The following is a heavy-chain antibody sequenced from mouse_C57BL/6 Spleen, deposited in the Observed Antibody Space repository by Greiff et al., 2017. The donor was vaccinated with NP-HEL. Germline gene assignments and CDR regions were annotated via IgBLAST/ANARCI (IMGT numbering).Heavy chain of an antibody. Sequence: QVQLKQSGPELVKPGASVKISCKASGYAFSSSWMNWVKQRPGKGLEWIGRIYPGDGDTNYNGKFKGKATLTADKSSSTAYMQLSSLTSEDSAVYFCARPLYYDYAWFAYWGQGTLVTVSA. D-gene: IGHD2-4*01. V-gene: IGHV1-82*01. CDR3: ARPLYYDYAWFAY. J-gene: IGHJ3*01. CDR1: GYAFSSSW. CDR2: IYPGDGDT.